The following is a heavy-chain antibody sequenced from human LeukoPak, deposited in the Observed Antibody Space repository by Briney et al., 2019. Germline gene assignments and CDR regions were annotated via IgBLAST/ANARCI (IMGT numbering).Heavy chain of an antibody. CDR2: ISGSDSTR. D-gene: IGHD3-22*01. V-gene: IGHV3-23*01. J-gene: IGHJ4*02. CDR1: GFTFSNYA. CDR3: AKNYDSSFWVFDH. Sequence: GWSLRLSCAASGFTFSNYAMSWVRQAPGKGLEWVSVISGSDSTRDYADSVKGRFTISRDDSKRALYLQMNSLRAEDTAVYYCAKNYDSSFWVFDHWGQGTLVTVSS.